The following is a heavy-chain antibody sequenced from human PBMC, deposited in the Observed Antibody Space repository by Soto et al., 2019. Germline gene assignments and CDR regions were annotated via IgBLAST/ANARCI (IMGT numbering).Heavy chain of an antibody. CDR3: AHSLSVATTFGY. CDR1: GFSLTTRGVR. J-gene: IGHJ4*02. Sequence: QITLKESGPTLMKPAQTLTLTSTFSGFSLTTRGVRVGWFRQPPGKPLEWLALIYWDDDKRYSPSLKTRLTITKDASKNPVVLTMTNMGVVDTATYYCAHSLSVATTFGYWGQGILVTVSS. D-gene: IGHD1-1*01. CDR2: IYWDDDK. V-gene: IGHV2-5*02.